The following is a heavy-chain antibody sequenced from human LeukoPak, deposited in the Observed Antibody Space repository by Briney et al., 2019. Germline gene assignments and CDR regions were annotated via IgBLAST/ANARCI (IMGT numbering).Heavy chain of an antibody. D-gene: IGHD3-9*01. CDR3: AGDRQTHFDSKTCTFDHFDF. V-gene: IGHV3-21*06. J-gene: IGHJ4*02. Sequence: RGSLRLSCAASGFTFSTYNMNWVRQAPGKGLEWVSSISGSSSYIYYADSMKGRFTISRDNAKNSLYLQMNALRAEDTAVYFCAGDRQTHFDSKTCTFDHFDFWGQGAQVTVSS. CDR2: ISGSSSYI. CDR1: GFTFSTYN.